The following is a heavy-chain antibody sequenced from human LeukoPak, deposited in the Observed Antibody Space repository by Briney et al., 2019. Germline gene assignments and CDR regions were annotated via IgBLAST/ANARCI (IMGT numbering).Heavy chain of an antibody. CDR1: GYTFTGYN. D-gene: IGHD6-19*01. Sequence: ASVTVSLKASGYTFTGYNMHWIRQAPGQGLEWMGWINPNSGGTNYAQKFQGRVTMTRDTSSSTAYMELSRLTSDDTAVYYCARDLPYSRGCHGCNLFYTWGQGTLVTVSS. J-gene: IGHJ5*02. CDR3: ARDLPYSRGCHGCNLFYT. CDR2: INPNSGGT. V-gene: IGHV1-2*02.